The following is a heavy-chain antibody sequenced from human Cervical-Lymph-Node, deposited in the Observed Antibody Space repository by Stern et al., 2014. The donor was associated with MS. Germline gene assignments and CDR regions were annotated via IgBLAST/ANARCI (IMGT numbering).Heavy chain of an antibody. Sequence: VQLQESGPGLVKPSETLSLTCTASNDSISSSDYYWAWLRPSPERGLEWIGRVYQTAITYDNPPLASRVTISIDTTKNQFSLRLSSVTAADTAIYFCARQTFYTTSSVSRYFDVWGRGSLVTVSS. V-gene: IGHV4-39*01. D-gene: IGHD6-6*01. CDR2: VYQTAIT. CDR3: ARQTFYTTSSVSRYFDV. CDR1: NDSISSSDYY. J-gene: IGHJ2*01.